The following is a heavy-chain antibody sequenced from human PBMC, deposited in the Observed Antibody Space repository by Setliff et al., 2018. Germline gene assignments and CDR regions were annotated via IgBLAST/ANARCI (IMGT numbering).Heavy chain of an antibody. D-gene: IGHD6-6*01. CDR1: GGSISSSNW. CDR2: IYYSGST. Sequence: SETLSLTCAVSGGSISSSNWWSWVRQPPGKGLEWIGEIYYSGSTYYNPSLKSRVTISVDTSKNQFSLKLSSVTAADTAVYYCARQAKSIAAPPADYYGMDVWGQGTTVTVSS. CDR3: ARQAKSIAAPPADYYGMDV. V-gene: IGHV4-4*02. J-gene: IGHJ6*02.